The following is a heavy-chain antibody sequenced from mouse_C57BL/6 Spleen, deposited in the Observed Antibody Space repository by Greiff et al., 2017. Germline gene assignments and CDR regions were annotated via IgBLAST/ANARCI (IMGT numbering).Heavy chain of an antibody. J-gene: IGHJ2*01. CDR3: ANDGYYFFDY. CDR2: SYPGDGDT. D-gene: IGHD2-3*01. CDR1: GYAFSSSW. V-gene: IGHV1-82*01. Sequence: QVQLQQSGPELVKPGASVKISCKASGYAFSSSWMNWVKQRPGKGLEWIGRSYPGDGDTNYNGKFKGKATLTADKSSSTAYMQLSSLTSEDSAVYICANDGYYFFDYWGQGTTLTVSS.